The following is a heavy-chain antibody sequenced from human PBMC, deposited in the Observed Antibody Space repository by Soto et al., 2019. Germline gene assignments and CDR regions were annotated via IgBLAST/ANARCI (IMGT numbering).Heavy chain of an antibody. J-gene: IGHJ3*02. CDR1: GFTFSSYG. V-gene: IGHV3-33*01. CDR2: IWYDGSNK. Sequence: QVQLVESGGGVVQPGRSLRLSCAASGFTFSSYGMHWVRQAPGKGLEWVAVIWYDGSNKYYADSVKGRFTISRDNTKNALDQQMNSLSAEDIAVYYCARHARDAFDSWGQGKMVTVSS. CDR3: ARHARDAFDS. D-gene: IGHD2-2*01.